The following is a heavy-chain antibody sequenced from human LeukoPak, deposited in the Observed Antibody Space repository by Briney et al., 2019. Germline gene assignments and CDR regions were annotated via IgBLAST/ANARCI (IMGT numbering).Heavy chain of an antibody. Sequence: NASETLSLTCAVYGGSFSGYYWSWIRQPPGKGLEWIGEINHSGSTNYNPSLKSRVTISVDTDKKQFSLSLTSVTAADTAVYYCARGHDYGDYGMDVWGQGTTVTVSS. CDR1: GGSFSGYY. CDR2: INHSGST. V-gene: IGHV4-34*01. J-gene: IGHJ6*02. D-gene: IGHD4-17*01. CDR3: ARGHDYGDYGMDV.